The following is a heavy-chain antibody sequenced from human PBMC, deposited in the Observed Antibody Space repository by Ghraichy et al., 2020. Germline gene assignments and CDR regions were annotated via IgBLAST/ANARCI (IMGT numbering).Heavy chain of an antibody. V-gene: IGHV4-59*01. CDR3: ARMVETVSAFYGLDV. CDR1: GGSLSGYY. Sequence: SETLSLTCTISGGSLSGYYWSWVRQSPGKGLEWLGYMYYSGTTNYNPSLESRLFISSDSSKNQFSLRLHSVTAADTAIYYCARMVETVSAFYGLDVWGQGTSVTVSS. CDR2: MYYSGTT. J-gene: IGHJ6*02. D-gene: IGHD2-21*02.